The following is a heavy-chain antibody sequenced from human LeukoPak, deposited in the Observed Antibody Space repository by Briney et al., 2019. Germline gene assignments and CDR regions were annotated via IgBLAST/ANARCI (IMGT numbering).Heavy chain of an antibody. J-gene: IGHJ4*02. D-gene: IGHD3-9*01. CDR3: ARGYDILTGYTRSFDY. CDR2: INHSGST. V-gene: IGHV4-34*01. Sequence: PSETLSLTCAVYGGSFSGYYWSWLRQPPGKGLEWIGEINHSGSTNYNPSLKSRVTISVDTSKHQFSLKLSSVTAADAAVYYCARGYDILTGYTRSFDYWGQGTLVTVSS. CDR1: GGSFSGYY.